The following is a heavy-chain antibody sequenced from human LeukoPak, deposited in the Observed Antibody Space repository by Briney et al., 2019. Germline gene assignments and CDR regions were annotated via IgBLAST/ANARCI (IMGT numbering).Heavy chain of an antibody. CDR2: IYHSGSP. V-gene: IGHV4-30-2*01. CDR3: ARTVIAATNSPYFDY. D-gene: IGHD2-15*01. J-gene: IGHJ4*02. Sequence: SETLPLTCAVSGYSFSTGAYSWSWIRQPPGKGLEWIGSIYHSGSPFYNPSLKSRVTISVDRSKNQFSLNLSSVNAADTAVYYCARTVIAATNSPYFDYWGQGTLVTVSS. CDR1: GYSFSTGAYS.